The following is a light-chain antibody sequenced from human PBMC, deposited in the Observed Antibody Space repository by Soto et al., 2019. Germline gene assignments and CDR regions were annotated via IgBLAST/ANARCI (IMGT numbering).Light chain of an antibody. V-gene: IGLV2-8*01. CDR3: SSYAASNNFYFV. Sequence: QSVLTQPPSASGSPGQSVTISCTGTSSDVGGYNYVSWYQQYPGRAPKLMIYEVTKRPSGVPDRFSGSKSGNTASLTVSGLQAEDDADYYCSSYAASNNFYFVFGGGTKVTVL. J-gene: IGLJ3*02. CDR1: SSDVGGYNY. CDR2: EVT.